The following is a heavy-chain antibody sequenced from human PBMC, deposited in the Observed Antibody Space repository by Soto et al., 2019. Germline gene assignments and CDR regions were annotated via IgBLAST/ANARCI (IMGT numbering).Heavy chain of an antibody. CDR3: ATVSMIFGVATLVIYYDD. Sequence: AAGMISCEASGYTFSNSAPSWERQAPGQGLGWMGWISPSNGQTIYAQNFHGRVTMTTDTSTATAHMELRSLISDDMAAYYCATVSMIFGVATLVIYYDDWGQGPRFPASS. CDR2: ISPSNGQT. J-gene: IGHJ4*02. D-gene: IGHD3-3*01. V-gene: IGHV1-18*03. CDR1: GYTFSNSA.